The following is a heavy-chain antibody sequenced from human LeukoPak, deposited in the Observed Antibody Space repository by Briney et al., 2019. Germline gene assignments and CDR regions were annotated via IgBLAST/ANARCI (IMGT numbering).Heavy chain of an antibody. Sequence: GGSLRLSCAASGFTFDDYAMHWVRQSPGKGLEWGSCISWNSGSIGYADSVKGRFTISRDNAKNSLYLQMNRLRAEDTALYYCAKDMRKYGDKDPFDYWGQGTLVTVSS. D-gene: IGHD4-17*01. CDR3: AKDMRKYGDKDPFDY. CDR1: GFTFDDYA. V-gene: IGHV3-9*01. CDR2: ISWNSGSI. J-gene: IGHJ4*02.